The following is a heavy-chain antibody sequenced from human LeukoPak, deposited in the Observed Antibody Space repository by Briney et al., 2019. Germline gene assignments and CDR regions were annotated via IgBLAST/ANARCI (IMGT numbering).Heavy chain of an antibody. CDR1: RFTFSSYG. V-gene: IGHV3-30*18. CDR3: AKDGVVYYYDSSGYYYFDY. CDR2: ISYDGSNK. D-gene: IGHD3-22*01. J-gene: IGHJ4*02. Sequence: QTGGSLRLSCAASRFTFSSYGMHWVRQAPGKGLEGVAVISYDGSNKYYADSVEGRFTISRDNSKNTLYLQMNSLRTEDTAVYYCAKDGVVYYYDSSGYYYFDYWGQGTLVTVSS.